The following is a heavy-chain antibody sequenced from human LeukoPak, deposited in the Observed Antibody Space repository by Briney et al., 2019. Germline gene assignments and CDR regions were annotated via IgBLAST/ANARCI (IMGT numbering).Heavy chain of an antibody. CDR1: GFTFSTYS. CDR2: ILYDGSNK. CDR3: ARDGYNPALYYMDV. V-gene: IGHV3-30*04. D-gene: IGHD1-1*01. J-gene: IGHJ6*03. Sequence: GRSLRLSCAASGFTFSTYSMHWVRQAPGKGLEWVAVILYDGSNKHYADSVKGRFTISRDNSKNTLYLQMNSLRAEDTGVYYCARDGYNPALYYMDVWGKGTSVTVSS.